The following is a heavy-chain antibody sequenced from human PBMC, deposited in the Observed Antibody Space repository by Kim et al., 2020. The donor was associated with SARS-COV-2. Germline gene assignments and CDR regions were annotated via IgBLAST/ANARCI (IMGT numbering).Heavy chain of an antibody. D-gene: IGHD1-26*01. CDR1: GGSISSSNW. J-gene: IGHJ4*02. Sequence: SETLSLTCAVSGGSISSSNWWSWVRQPPGKGLEWIGETYHSGSTNYNPSLKSRVTISVDKSKNQFSLKLSSVTAADTAVYYCAREEIVGATTRPFDYWGQGTLVTVSS. CDR2: TYHSGST. V-gene: IGHV4-4*02. CDR3: AREEIVGATTRPFDY.